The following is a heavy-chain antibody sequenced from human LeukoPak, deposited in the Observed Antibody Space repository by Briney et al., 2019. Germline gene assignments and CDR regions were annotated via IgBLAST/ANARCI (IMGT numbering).Heavy chain of an antibody. CDR1: GYTFFDYG. CDR3: ARGHSLAVAGRQNWFDP. J-gene: IGHJ5*02. D-gene: IGHD6-19*01. Sequence: ASVKVSCKASGYTFFDYGVSWVRQAPGQGLEWMGIFNPTSGSTTYAQKFQGRVTVTRDTSTSTVHMELSSLRSDDTAVYYCARGHSLAVAGRQNWFDPWGQGTLVTVSS. V-gene: IGHV1-46*01. CDR2: FNPTSGST.